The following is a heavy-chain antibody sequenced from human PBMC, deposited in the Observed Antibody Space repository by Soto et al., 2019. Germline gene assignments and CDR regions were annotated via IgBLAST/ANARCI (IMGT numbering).Heavy chain of an antibody. CDR3: AKDISFYGSYIDY. J-gene: IGHJ4*02. V-gene: IGHV3-9*01. D-gene: IGHD2-15*01. CDR2: ISWNSGSI. CDR1: GFTFDDYA. Sequence: PGGSLRLSCAASGFTFDDYAMHWVRQAPGKGLEWVSGISWNSGSIGYADSVKGRFTISRDNAKNSLYLQMNSLRAEDTALYYCAKDISFYGSYIDYWGQGTLVTVSS.